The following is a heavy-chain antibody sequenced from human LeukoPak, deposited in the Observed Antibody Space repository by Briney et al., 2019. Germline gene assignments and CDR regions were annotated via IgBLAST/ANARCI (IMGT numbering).Heavy chain of an antibody. V-gene: IGHV1-24*01. Sequence: ASVKVSCKISGYTLTELSMHWIRQAPGKGLEWMGGFDPKDGATVYARKFQGRLTMTEDTSTATAYMELSSLTSEDTAAYFCYDSTYWGQGTLVTVSS. CDR3: YDSTY. CDR1: GYTLTELS. D-gene: IGHD3-22*01. CDR2: FDPKDGAT. J-gene: IGHJ4*02.